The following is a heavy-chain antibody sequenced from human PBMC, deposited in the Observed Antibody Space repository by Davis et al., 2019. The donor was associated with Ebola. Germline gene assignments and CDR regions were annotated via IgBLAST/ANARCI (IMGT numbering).Heavy chain of an antibody. CDR1: GFTFTSYS. CDR2: INTRGDAR. J-gene: IGHJ4*02. D-gene: IGHD3-10*02. Sequence: PGGSLRLSCVTSGFTFTSYSFNLIRQTPGKGLEWIAHINTRGDARVYADSVRGRFTISRDDAANSLSLQMDSLKHEDTAVYYCVRDYLFAFDSWGQGTPVTVSS. V-gene: IGHV3-48*02. CDR3: VRDYLFAFDS.